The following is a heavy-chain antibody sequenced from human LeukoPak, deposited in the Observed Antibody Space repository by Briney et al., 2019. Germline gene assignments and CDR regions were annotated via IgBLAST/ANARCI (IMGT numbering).Heavy chain of an antibody. Sequence: GGSLRLPCAASGFTFSNYWIHWVRQAPGKGLVWVSRINSDGNSTSYADSVKGRFTISRDNAKNTLYLQMNSLRAEDTAVYYCASLGRSFDYWGQGTLVTVSS. J-gene: IGHJ4*02. CDR3: ASLGRSFDY. CDR1: GFTFSNYW. D-gene: IGHD1-26*01. V-gene: IGHV3-74*01. CDR2: INSDGNST.